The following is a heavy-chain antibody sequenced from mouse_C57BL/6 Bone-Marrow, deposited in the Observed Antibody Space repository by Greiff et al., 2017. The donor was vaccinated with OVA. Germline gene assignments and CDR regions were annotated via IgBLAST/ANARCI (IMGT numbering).Heavy chain of an antibody. Sequence: QVQLQQSGPGLVQPSQSLSITCTVSGFSFTSYGVHLVRQSPGKGLEWLGVIWSGGRTDYNAAFISRLSISKDNSKSQVFFKMNSLQADDTAIYYCARKFRWGYFDVWGTGTTVTVSS. CDR2: IWSGGRT. CDR1: GFSFTSYG. CDR3: ARKFRWGYFDV. D-gene: IGHD4-1*01. J-gene: IGHJ1*03. V-gene: IGHV2-2*01.